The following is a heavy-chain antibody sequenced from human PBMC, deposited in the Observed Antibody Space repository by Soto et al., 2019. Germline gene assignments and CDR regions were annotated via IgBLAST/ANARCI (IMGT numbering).Heavy chain of an antibody. CDR1: GGSISSYY. D-gene: IGHD2-8*01. CDR3: ARDNGFYYYYGMDV. CDR2: IYYSGST. Sequence: SETLSLTCTVSGGSISSYYWSWIRQPPGKGLEWIGYIYYSGSTNYNPSLKSRVTISVDTSKNQFSLKLSSVTAADTAVYYCARDNGFYYYYGMDVWGQGTTVTSP. V-gene: IGHV4-59*01. J-gene: IGHJ6*02.